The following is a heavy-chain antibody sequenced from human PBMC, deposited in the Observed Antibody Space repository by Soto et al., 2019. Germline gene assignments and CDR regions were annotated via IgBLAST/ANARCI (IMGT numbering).Heavy chain of an antibody. V-gene: IGHV1-18*01. Sequence: ASVKVSCKASGYTFTSYGISWVRQAPGQGLEWMGWISAYNGNTNYAQKLQGRVTMTTDTSTSTAYMELRSLRSDDTAVYYCARDAHSIVVVPAQHNWFDPWGQGTLVTVSS. D-gene: IGHD2-2*01. CDR1: GYTFTSYG. CDR2: ISAYNGNT. CDR3: ARDAHSIVVVPAQHNWFDP. J-gene: IGHJ5*02.